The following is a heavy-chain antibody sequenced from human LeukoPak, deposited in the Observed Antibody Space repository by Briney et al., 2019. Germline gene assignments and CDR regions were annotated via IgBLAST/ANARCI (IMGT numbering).Heavy chain of an antibody. CDR3: ATRNRHGWPTEY. CDR1: GYTLTELS. D-gene: IGHD6-19*01. Sequence: ASVKVSCKVSGYTLTELSMRWVRQAPGKGLEWMGGFDPEDGETIYAQKFQGRVTMTEDTSTDTAYMELSSLRSEDTAVYYCATRNRHGWPTEYWGQGTLVTVSS. CDR2: FDPEDGET. V-gene: IGHV1-24*01. J-gene: IGHJ4*02.